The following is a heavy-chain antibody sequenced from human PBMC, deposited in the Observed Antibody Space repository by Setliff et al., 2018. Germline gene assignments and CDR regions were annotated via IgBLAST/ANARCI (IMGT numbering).Heavy chain of an antibody. CDR2: VYNSGTT. V-gene: IGHV4-61*02. Sequence: LSLTCTVSGDSIRGGDYHWTWIRQPAGKRLEWIGRVYNSGTTYNAFFASRVTMSIDTSKNQFSLNLNSVTAADTALYYCAKESLAINTRWFDPWGQGILVTVSS. CDR3: AKESLAINTRWFDP. CDR1: GDSIRGGDYH. J-gene: IGHJ5*02. D-gene: IGHD3-3*02.